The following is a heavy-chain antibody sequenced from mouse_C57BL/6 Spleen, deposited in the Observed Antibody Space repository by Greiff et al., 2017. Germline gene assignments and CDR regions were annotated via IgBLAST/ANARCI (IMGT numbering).Heavy chain of an antibody. CDR1: GYAFSSYW. CDR2: IYPGDGDT. D-gene: IGHD1-1*01. CDR3: ARSIYYGSSYAMDY. V-gene: IGHV1-80*01. Sequence: QVQLQQSGAELVKPGASVKISCKASGYAFSSYWMNWVKQRPGKGLEWIGQIYPGDGDTNYNGKFKGKATLTVDKSSSTAYMQLSSLTSEDSAVYFCARSIYYGSSYAMDYWGQGTSVTVSS. J-gene: IGHJ4*01.